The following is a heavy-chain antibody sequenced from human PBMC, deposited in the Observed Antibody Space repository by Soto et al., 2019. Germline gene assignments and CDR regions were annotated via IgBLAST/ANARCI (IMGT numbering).Heavy chain of an antibody. Sequence: GGSLRLSCAASGFTFSNAWMSWVRQAPGKGLEWVGRIKSKTDGGTTDYAAPVKGRFTISRDDSKNTLYLQMNSLKTEDTAVYYCTTGRVKVPAAYFSYYGMDVWGQGTTVTVSS. J-gene: IGHJ6*02. V-gene: IGHV3-15*01. CDR2: IKSKTDGGTT. D-gene: IGHD2-2*01. CDR1: GFTFSNAW. CDR3: TTGRVKVPAAYFSYYGMDV.